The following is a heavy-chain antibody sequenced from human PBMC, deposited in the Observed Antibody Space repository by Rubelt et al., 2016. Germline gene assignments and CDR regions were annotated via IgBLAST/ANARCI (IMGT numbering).Heavy chain of an antibody. J-gene: IGHJ5*02. CDR3: ARKVDAIRGSGSYGRMFHP. CDR2: INHSGST. V-gene: IGHV4-34*01. CDR1: GGSFSGYY. D-gene: IGHD1-26*01. Sequence: QVQLQQWGAGLLKPSETLSLTCAVYGGSFSGYYWSWIRQPPGKGLEWIGEINHSGSTNYNPSLKSRVTISVDTSKNQFSRELGSVTAAGTAVYYCARKVDAIRGSGSYGRMFHPWGQGSLVIVSS.